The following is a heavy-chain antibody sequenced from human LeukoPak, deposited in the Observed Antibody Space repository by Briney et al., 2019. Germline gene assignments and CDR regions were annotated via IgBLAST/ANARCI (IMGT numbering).Heavy chain of an antibody. J-gene: IGHJ4*02. V-gene: IGHV3-30*18. CDR3: ANGGYTSSWYVVDY. Sequence: GRSLRLSRAASGFTFSSYGMHWVRQAPGKGLEWVAVISYDGSNKYYADSVKGRFTISRDNSKNTLYLQMSSLRPEDTAVYYCANGGYTSSWYVVDYWGQGTLVTVSS. D-gene: IGHD6-13*01. CDR2: ISYDGSNK. CDR1: GFTFSSYG.